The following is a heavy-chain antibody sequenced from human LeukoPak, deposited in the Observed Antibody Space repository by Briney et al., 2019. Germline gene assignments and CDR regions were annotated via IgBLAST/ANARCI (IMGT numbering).Heavy chain of an antibody. CDR3: GRYCSSTSCPIDF. D-gene: IGHD2-2*01. CDR1: GHTFTDYY. V-gene: IGHV1-2*02. J-gene: IGHJ4*02. CDR2: INPNSGGT. Sequence: ASVKVSCKTSGHTFTDYYTHWVRQAPGQGLEWMGWINPNSGGTNYAQKFQGRVTMTRDTSITTAYMELTSLRSDDTAVYYCGRYCSSTSCPIDFWGQGTLVTVSS.